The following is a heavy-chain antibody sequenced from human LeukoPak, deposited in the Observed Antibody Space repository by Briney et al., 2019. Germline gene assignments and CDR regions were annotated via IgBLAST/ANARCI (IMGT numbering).Heavy chain of an antibody. CDR1: GFTFSRYW. D-gene: IGHD3-9*01. CDR2: IKQDGSEK. V-gene: IGHV3-7*03. J-gene: IGHJ6*03. Sequence: PGGSLRLSCAASGFTFSRYWMSWVRQAPGKGLEWVANIKQDGSEKYYVDSVKGRFTISRDNAKNSLYLQMNSLRAEDTAVYYCAKDLNDILTGYYYYYYMDVWGKGTTVTVSS. CDR3: AKDLNDILTGYYYYYYMDV.